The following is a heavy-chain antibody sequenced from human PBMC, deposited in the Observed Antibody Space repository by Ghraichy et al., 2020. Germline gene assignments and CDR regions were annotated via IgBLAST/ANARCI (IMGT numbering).Heavy chain of an antibody. Sequence: GGSLRLSCAASGFTFSSYWMHWVRQAPGKGLVWVSRINSDGSSTSYADSVKGRFTISRDNAKNTLYLQMNSLRAEDTAVYYCATWGVHSNSSSWYRSPSYYYGMDVWGQGTTVTVSS. V-gene: IGHV3-74*01. J-gene: IGHJ6*02. CDR3: ATWGVHSNSSSWYRSPSYYYGMDV. CDR2: INSDGSST. CDR1: GFTFSSYW. D-gene: IGHD6-13*01.